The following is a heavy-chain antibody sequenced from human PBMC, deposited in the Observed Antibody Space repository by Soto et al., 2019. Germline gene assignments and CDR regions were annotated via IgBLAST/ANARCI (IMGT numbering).Heavy chain of an antibody. V-gene: IGHV3-73*02. CDR1: GFTFSGSA. CDR2: IRSKANSYAT. CDR3: TRQRIVGATSHYYCYYGMDV. J-gene: IGHJ6*02. Sequence: EVQLVESGGGLVQPGGSLKLSCAASGFTFSGSAMHWVRQASGKGLEWVGRIRSKANSYATAYAASVKGRFTISRDDSKNTAYLQMNSLKTEDTAVYYCTRQRIVGATSHYYCYYGMDVWGQGTTVTVSS. D-gene: IGHD1-26*01.